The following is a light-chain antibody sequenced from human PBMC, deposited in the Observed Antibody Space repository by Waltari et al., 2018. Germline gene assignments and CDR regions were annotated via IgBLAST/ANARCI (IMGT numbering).Light chain of an antibody. CDR2: KVF. Sequence: DVVMTQSPLSLSVTLGQPATISCRSSQSLVHSDGKTYLNWFQQRPGQSPRRLIYKVFNRDSGVPERFSGSGSGTDFTLTISRVEAEDVGTYYCMQATQWPLTFGQGTKVEIK. CDR3: MQATQWPLT. CDR1: QSLVHSDGKTY. J-gene: IGKJ1*01. V-gene: IGKV2-30*02.